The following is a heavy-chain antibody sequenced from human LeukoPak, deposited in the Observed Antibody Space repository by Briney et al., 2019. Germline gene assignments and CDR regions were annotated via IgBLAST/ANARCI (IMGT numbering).Heavy chain of an antibody. D-gene: IGHD6-13*01. Sequence: GGSLRLSCAASGFTFSDYYMSWIRQAPGKGLEWVSYISSSGSTIYYADSVKGRFTISRDSAKNSLYLQMNSLRAEGTAVYYCARSIAAAGTQNDAFDIWGQGTMVTVSS. J-gene: IGHJ3*02. CDR1: GFTFSDYY. V-gene: IGHV3-11*04. CDR3: ARSIAAAGTQNDAFDI. CDR2: ISSSGSTI.